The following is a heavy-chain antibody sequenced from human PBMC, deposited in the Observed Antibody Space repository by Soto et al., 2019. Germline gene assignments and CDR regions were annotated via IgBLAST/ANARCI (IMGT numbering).Heavy chain of an antibody. CDR2: ISSSSSYT. V-gene: IGHV3-11*06. CDR1: GFTLSDYY. CDR3: ARDRGGARWSGIVFDY. Sequence: PGGSLRLSCAASGFTLSDYYMSWIRQAPGKGLEWVSYISSSSSYTNYADSVKGRFTISRDNAKNSLYLQMNSLRAEDTAVYYCARDRGGARWSGIVFDYWGQGTLVTVSS. D-gene: IGHD3-3*01. J-gene: IGHJ4*02.